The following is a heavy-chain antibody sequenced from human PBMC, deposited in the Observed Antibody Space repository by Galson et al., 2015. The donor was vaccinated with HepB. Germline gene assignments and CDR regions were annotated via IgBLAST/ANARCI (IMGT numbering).Heavy chain of an antibody. Sequence: SLRLSCAASGFTFSGSAIHWVRQASGKGPEWVGRIRSKANNHAISYVPSLSGRFTISRDDSKNMAYLHMKSLKPEDTAVYYCTRLGDFSGYSSKWGQGTLVTVSS. CDR3: TRLGDFSGYSSK. V-gene: IGHV3-73*01. J-gene: IGHJ4*02. CDR2: IRSKANNHAI. D-gene: IGHD6-13*01. CDR1: GFTFSGSA.